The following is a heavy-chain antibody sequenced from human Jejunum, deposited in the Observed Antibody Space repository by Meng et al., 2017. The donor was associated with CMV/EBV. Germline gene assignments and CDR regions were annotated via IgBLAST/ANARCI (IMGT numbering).Heavy chain of an antibody. J-gene: IGHJ4*02. CDR3: AKVITAGSYYYFDY. CDR1: GFTFSSYA. V-gene: IGHV3-23*01. CDR2: FSGIGGRT. Sequence: SGFTFSSYAMTWVRQAPGKGLEWVSAFSGIGGRTNYADSVKGRFTISRDISKNTLFLQMNSLRADDTAVYYCAKVITAGSYYYFDYWGQGALVTVSS. D-gene: IGHD1-26*01.